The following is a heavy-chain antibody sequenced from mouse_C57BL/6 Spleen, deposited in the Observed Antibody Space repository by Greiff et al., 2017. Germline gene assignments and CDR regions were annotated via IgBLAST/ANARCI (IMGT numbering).Heavy chain of an antibody. Sequence: VQRVESGPGLVAPSQSLSITCTVSGFSFTSYGVSWVRQPPGKGLEWLGVIWGDGSTNYHSALISRLRISKDNSKSQVFLTLNSLQTDDTATYYCAKQDDHYYAMDYWGQGTSVTVSS. CDR3: AKQDDHYYAMDY. V-gene: IGHV2-3*01. CDR2: IWGDGST. J-gene: IGHJ4*01. D-gene: IGHD2-3*01. CDR1: GFSFTSYG.